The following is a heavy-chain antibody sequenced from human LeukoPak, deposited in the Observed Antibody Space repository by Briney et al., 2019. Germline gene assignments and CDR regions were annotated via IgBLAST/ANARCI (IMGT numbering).Heavy chain of an antibody. CDR1: GDSITKYY. D-gene: IGHD3-22*01. CDR3: VRDTHYYDSSGYSENYCFDS. J-gene: IGHJ4*02. Sequence: SETLSLTCTVSGDSITKYYWNWIRQPAGEGLEWIGRIYASGYTNHNPSLKSRVTMSIDTSKNQFSLKLTSLSAADTAVYYCVRDTHYYDSSGYSENYCFDSWAREPWSPSPQ. CDR2: IYASGYT. V-gene: IGHV4-4*07.